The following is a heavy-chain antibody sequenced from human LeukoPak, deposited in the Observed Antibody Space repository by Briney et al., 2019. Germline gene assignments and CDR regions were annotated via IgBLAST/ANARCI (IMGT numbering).Heavy chain of an antibody. D-gene: IGHD3-9*01. CDR1: GGSISSYY. CDR3: ARNRGTYYDILTGHDAFET. Sequence: SETLSLTCTVSGGSISSYYWNWIRQPPGRGLEWIGHMYYSGSSNYNPSLKSRVTMSAGTSKNQFFLKLSSVTAADAAVYYCARNRGTYYDILTGHDAFETWGQGTAITVSS. V-gene: IGHV4-59*01. J-gene: IGHJ3*02. CDR2: MYYSGSS.